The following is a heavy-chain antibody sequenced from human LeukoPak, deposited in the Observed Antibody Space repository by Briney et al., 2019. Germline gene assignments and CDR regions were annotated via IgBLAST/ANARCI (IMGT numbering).Heavy chain of an antibody. J-gene: IGHJ4*02. CDR1: GFTFSSYG. Sequence: PGRSLRLSCAASGFTFSSYGMHWVRQAPGKGLEWVAVISYDGSNKYYADSVKGRFTISRDNSKNTLYLQTNSLRSEDTAVYYCAKVNSGYDIYYFDYWGQGTLVTVSS. CDR2: ISYDGSNK. D-gene: IGHD5-12*01. CDR3: AKVNSGYDIYYFDY. V-gene: IGHV3-30*18.